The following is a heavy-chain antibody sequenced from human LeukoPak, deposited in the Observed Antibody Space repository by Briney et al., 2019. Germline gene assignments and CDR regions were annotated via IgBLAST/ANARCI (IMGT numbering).Heavy chain of an antibody. CDR2: ISSSSSTI. V-gene: IGHV3-48*02. CDR1: GLTFSNYA. Sequence: PGGSLRLPCAASGLTFSNYAMSWVRQAPGKGLEWVSYISSSSSTIYYADSVKGRFTISRDNAKNSLYLQMNSLRDEDTAVYYCARGDHWGQGTLVTVSS. J-gene: IGHJ4*02. CDR3: ARGDH.